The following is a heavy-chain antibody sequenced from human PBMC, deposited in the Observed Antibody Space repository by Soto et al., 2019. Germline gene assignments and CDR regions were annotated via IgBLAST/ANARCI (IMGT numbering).Heavy chain of an antibody. CDR3: ARDGYGDYLFDF. J-gene: IGHJ4*02. CDR1: GFTFSSYS. D-gene: IGHD4-17*01. Sequence: PGGSLRLSCAASGFTFSSYSINWVRQAPGKRLEWISYISSSSRTIYYADSVKGRFTISRDNAKNSMYLQMNSLRAEDTAVYYCARDGYGDYLFDFWGQGTLVTVSS. CDR2: ISSSSRTI. V-gene: IGHV3-48*01.